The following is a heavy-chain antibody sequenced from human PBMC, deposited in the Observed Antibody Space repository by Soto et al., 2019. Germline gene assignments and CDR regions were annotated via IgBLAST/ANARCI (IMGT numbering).Heavy chain of an antibody. Sequence: EVQLVESGGGLIQPGGSLRLSCAASGFTVSSKYMTWVRQAPGKGLEWVSVIYGGGTTYYADSVKGRFTISRDNSKNTLYLQMKSLRAEGTAVYYCVQSTGWPGFDFWGQGTLVTVSS. V-gene: IGHV3-53*01. CDR1: GFTVSSKY. J-gene: IGHJ4*02. CDR2: IYGGGTT. D-gene: IGHD6-19*01. CDR3: VQSTGWPGFDF.